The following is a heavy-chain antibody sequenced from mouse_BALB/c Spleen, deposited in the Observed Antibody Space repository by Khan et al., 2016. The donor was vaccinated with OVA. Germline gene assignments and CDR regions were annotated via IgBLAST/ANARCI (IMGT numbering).Heavy chain of an antibody. CDR1: GYTFTSYW. CDR2: TNPTNGRT. CDR3: ARIKKIVATYFDY. V-gene: IGHV1S81*02. Sequence: QVQLQQPGAELVKAGASVKMSCKASGYTFTSYWMHWVKQMLGQGLEWFAETNPTNGRTYYNEKFKSKAPLTVDKSSSTAYMLLSGPTFEDSAVYYCARIKKIVATYFDYWGQGTTLTVSS. D-gene: IGHD1-1*01. J-gene: IGHJ2*01.